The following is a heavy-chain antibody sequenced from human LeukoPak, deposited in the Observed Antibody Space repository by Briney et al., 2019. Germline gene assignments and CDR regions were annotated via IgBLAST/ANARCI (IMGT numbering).Heavy chain of an antibody. Sequence: GGSLRLSCQASGFTFTDYALHWVRQAPGKGLEWVAVISYDSTKRYYAHSVKGRFTISRDNSRDTLFLQMDGLKAEDTAVYCARTYCSGGTCSGADHWGQGTVVTVSS. V-gene: IGHV3-30*04. J-gene: IGHJ5*02. D-gene: IGHD2-15*01. CDR3: RTYCSGGTCSGADH. CDR1: GFTFTDYA. CDR2: ISYDSTKR.